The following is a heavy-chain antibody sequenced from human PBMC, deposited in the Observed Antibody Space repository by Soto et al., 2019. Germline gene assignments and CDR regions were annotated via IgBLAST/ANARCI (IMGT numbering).Heavy chain of an antibody. CDR2: ISGPSIYI. J-gene: IGHJ6*02. CDR3: ARGFRNGFNF. V-gene: IGHV3-21*01. CDR1: GFTFSGYS. D-gene: IGHD1-1*01. Sequence: EVQLVEYGGGLVKPGGSLRLSCVASGFTFSGYSINWVRQAPGKGLEWVSYISGPSIYIYYADSVKGRFTISRDNAKCAVYLQMNSLRAEDTDVYYCARGFRNGFNFWGQGTTVSFSS.